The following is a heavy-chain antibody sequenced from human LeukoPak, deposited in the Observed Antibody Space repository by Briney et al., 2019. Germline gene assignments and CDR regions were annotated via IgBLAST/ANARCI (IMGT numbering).Heavy chain of an antibody. CDR1: GYTLTELS. J-gene: IGHJ5*02. Sequence: ASVEVSCKVSGYTLTELSMHWVRQAPGKGLEWMGGFDPEDGETIYAQKFQGRVTMTEDTSTDTAYMELSSLRSEDTAVYYCATWALEWELLGVPHWFDPWGQGTLVTVSS. CDR3: ATWALEWELLGVPHWFDP. D-gene: IGHD1-26*01. V-gene: IGHV1-24*01. CDR2: FDPEDGET.